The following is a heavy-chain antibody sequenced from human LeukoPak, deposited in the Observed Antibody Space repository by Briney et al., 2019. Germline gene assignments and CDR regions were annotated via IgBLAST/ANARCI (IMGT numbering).Heavy chain of an antibody. Sequence: GGSLRLSCAASGFTFSSYGMHWVRQAPGKGLEWVAVIWYDGSNKYYADSVKGRFTISRDNSKNTLYLQMNSLRAEDTAVYYCAKVSRQADCSSTSCYHNGDYWGQGTLVTVSS. J-gene: IGHJ4*02. CDR2: IWYDGSNK. CDR1: GFTFSSYG. CDR3: AKVSRQADCSSTSCYHNGDY. D-gene: IGHD2-2*01. V-gene: IGHV3-30*02.